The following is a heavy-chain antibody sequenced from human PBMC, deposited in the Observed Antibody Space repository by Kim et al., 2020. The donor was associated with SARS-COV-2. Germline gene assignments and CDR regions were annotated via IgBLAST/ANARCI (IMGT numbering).Heavy chain of an antibody. D-gene: IGHD6-19*01. CDR3: ARHEIAVAGIRFDY. CDR1: GGSISSSSYY. J-gene: IGHJ4*02. CDR2: IYYSGST. Sequence: SETLSLTCTASGGSISSSSYYWGWIRQPPGKGLEWIGSIYYSGSTYYNPSLKSRVTISVDTSKNQFSLKLSSVTAADTAVYYCARHEIAVAGIRFDYWGQGTLVTVSS. V-gene: IGHV4-39*01.